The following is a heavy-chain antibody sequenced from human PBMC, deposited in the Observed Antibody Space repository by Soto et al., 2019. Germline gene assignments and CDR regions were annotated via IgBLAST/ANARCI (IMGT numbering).Heavy chain of an antibody. J-gene: IGHJ4*02. CDR1: GASFSDYY. D-gene: IGHD3-10*01. CDR2: VNHSEST. V-gene: IGHV4-34*01. CDR3: ARGHHGSGSFPY. Sequence: QVQLQQWGAGLLKPSETLSLTCAVYGASFSDYYWSWIRQSPGKGLEWIGEVNHSESTHYNPSLKRRVTRSRDTSKTQFALKRSAGTAADTAVDYWARGHHGSGSFPYWGKGNLVTVSS.